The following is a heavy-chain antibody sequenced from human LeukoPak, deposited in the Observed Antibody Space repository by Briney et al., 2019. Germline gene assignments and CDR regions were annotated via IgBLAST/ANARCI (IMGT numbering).Heavy chain of an antibody. Sequence: SETLSLTCTVSGGSISSGSYYWSWIRQPAGKGLEWVGHIGSTNYNPSLKSRVTIPVDTSKNQFSLKLSSVTAADTAVYYCARGLNYYDSSGRPHWYFDLWGRGTLVTVSS. J-gene: IGHJ2*01. CDR1: GGSISSGSYY. D-gene: IGHD3-22*01. V-gene: IGHV4-61*09. CDR2: IGST. CDR3: ARGLNYYDSSGRPHWYFDL.